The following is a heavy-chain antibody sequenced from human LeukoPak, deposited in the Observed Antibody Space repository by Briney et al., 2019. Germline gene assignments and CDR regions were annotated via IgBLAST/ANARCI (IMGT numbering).Heavy chain of an antibody. D-gene: IGHD3-10*01. Sequence: SETLSLTCAVSGGPFSGYFWSWIRQSSGKGLEWIGEIHNSGTTNYNPPLNSRVTISEDTSKNQFYLNLSSATAADTAVYYCARRYYYNLGSFPFDFWGQGTLVTVSS. CDR3: ARRYYYNLGSFPFDF. CDR2: IHNSGTT. J-gene: IGHJ4*02. V-gene: IGHV4-34*01. CDR1: GGPFSGYF.